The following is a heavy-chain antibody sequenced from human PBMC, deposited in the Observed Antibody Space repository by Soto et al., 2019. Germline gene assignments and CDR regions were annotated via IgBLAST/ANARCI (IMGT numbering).Heavy chain of an antibody. Sequence: KLSETLSLTCAVFGYSISSGYYWGWIRQPPGKGLEWIGSISHSGSTYYNPSLKSRVTISVDTSKKQFSLKLTSVTAADTAVYYCARLRAWGVSSGPFDLWGQGTLVTVSS. CDR3: ARLRAWGVSSGPFDL. J-gene: IGHJ4*02. D-gene: IGHD3-16*01. CDR1: GYSISSGYY. V-gene: IGHV4-38-2*01. CDR2: ISHSGST.